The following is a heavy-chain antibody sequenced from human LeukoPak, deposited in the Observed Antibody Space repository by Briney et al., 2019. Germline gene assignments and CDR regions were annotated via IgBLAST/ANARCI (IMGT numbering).Heavy chain of an antibody. CDR1: GFTFSGYA. CDR2: ISHDGGNK. J-gene: IGHJ4*02. V-gene: IGHV3-30*04. CDR3: ARDGGSPIVVMTAAYFDY. D-gene: IGHD2-21*02. Sequence: PGGSLRLSCAASGFTFSGYAVHWVRQAPGKGLEWVAVISHDGGNKSYADSVKGRFTISRDNSKKTLYLQMSSLRVEDTAVYYCARDGGSPIVVMTAAYFDYWGQGTLVTVSS.